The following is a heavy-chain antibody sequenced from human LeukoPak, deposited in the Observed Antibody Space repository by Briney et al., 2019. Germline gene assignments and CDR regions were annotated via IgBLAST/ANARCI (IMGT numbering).Heavy chain of an antibody. Sequence: RTGGPLRLSCAASGFTFSSYWMSWVRQAPGKGLEWVANIKQDGSEKYYVDSVKGRFTISRDNAKNSLYLQMNSLRAEDTAVYYCARDQPRQGFWSGYYYMDVWGKGTTVTVSS. J-gene: IGHJ6*03. D-gene: IGHD3-3*01. CDR2: IKQDGSEK. CDR1: GFTFSSYW. V-gene: IGHV3-7*01. CDR3: ARDQPRQGFWSGYYYMDV.